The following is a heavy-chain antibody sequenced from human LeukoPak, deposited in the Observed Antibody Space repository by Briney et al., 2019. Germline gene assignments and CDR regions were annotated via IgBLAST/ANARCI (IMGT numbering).Heavy chain of an antibody. CDR1: GFTFSSYS. V-gene: IGHV3-48*01. Sequence: GGSVRLSCAASGFTFSSYSMNWVRQPPGRGREGVSYISSSSSTIYYADSVKGRFTISRDNSKNTLYLQMNSLRAEDTAVYYCSRSRPKFKDFDYWGQGTLVTVSS. CDR3: SRSRPKFKDFDY. J-gene: IGHJ4*02. CDR2: ISSSSSTI.